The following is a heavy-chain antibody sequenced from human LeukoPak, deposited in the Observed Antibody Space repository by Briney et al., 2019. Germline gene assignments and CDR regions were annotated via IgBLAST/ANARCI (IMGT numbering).Heavy chain of an antibody. CDR1: GFTFSSYS. D-gene: IGHD6-6*01. CDR3: AREYSSSSGRSFDY. CDR2: ISSSSSNM. Sequence: GGSLRLSCAASGFTFSSYSMNWVRQAPGKGLEWVTYISSSSSNMYYADSVKGRFTISRDGAKNSLYLQMNSLRAEDTAVYYCAREYSSSSGRSFDYWGQGTLVIVSS. V-gene: IGHV3-48*01. J-gene: IGHJ4*02.